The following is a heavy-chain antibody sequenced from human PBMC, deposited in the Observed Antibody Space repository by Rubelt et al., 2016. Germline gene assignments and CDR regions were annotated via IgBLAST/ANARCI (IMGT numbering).Heavy chain of an antibody. V-gene: IGHV4-39*01. CDR1: GGSISSTNNY. CDR2: ISYSGST. CDR3: ARAKAIFGVVIIPVTGMDV. D-gene: IGHD3-3*01. Sequence: QLQLQESGPGLVKPSETLSLTCTVSGGSISSTNNYWAWIRQPPGKGLEWIGSISYSGSTYYNPSLKSRVTISVDTSKNQFSRGLSSCTAADSSVYYCARAKAIFGVVIIPVTGMDVWGQGTTVTVSS. J-gene: IGHJ6*02.